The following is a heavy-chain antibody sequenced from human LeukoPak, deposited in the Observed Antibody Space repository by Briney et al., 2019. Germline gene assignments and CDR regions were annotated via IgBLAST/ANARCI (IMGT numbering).Heavy chain of an antibody. CDR1: GYAFTSYD. V-gene: IGHV1-8*01. Sequence: ASVKVSCKASGYAFTSYDINWVRQATGQGLEWMGWMSPNNGYTDYAQKFQGRVAMTRDTSTNTAYMELSSLTSEDTAVYYCARGVDAGCDCWGQGTLVTVSS. D-gene: IGHD3-9*01. J-gene: IGHJ4*02. CDR2: MSPNNGYT. CDR3: ARGVDAGCDC.